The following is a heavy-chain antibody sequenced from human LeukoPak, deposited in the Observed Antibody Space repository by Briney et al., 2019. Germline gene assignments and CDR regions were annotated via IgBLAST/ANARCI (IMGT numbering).Heavy chain of an antibody. D-gene: IGHD1-26*01. CDR3: AKVVGNPNSLYYFDY. CDR1: GFTFSSYA. Sequence: GGSLRLPCAASGFTFSSYAMSWVRQAPGKGLKWFSAISGSGGSTYYADSVKGRFTISSDNSKDTLYLQMNSLRAEDTAVYYCAKVVGNPNSLYYFDYWGQGTLVTVSS. V-gene: IGHV3-23*01. J-gene: IGHJ4*02. CDR2: ISGSGGST.